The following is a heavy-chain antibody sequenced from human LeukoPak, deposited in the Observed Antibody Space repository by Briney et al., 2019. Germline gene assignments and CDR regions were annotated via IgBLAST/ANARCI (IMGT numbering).Heavy chain of an antibody. V-gene: IGHV3-30-3*01. CDR2: ISYDGSNK. J-gene: IGHJ4*02. Sequence: PGRSLRLSCAASGFTFSSYAIHWVRQAPGKGLEWVAVISYDGSNKYYADSVEGRFTISRDNSKNTLYLQMNSLRPEDTAVYYCARQTGPYSSSPSLDYWGQGTLVTVSS. CDR3: ARQTGPYSSSPSLDY. D-gene: IGHD6-13*01. CDR1: GFTFSSYA.